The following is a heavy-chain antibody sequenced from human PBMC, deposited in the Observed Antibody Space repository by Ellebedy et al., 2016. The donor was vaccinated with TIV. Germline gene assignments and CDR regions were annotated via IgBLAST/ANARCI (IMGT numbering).Heavy chain of an antibody. CDR2: VKSNADGGTP. D-gene: IGHD2-15*01. CDR3: ATDHLFKLLGY. CDR1: GFTFAGAW. V-gene: IGHV3-15*07. J-gene: IGHJ4*02. Sequence: GESLKISCATSGFTFAGAWMNWVRQAPGKGLEWVGRVKSNADGGTPDYAAPGKGRFAISRDDSRATVQLQMNSLKTEDTAVYYCATDHLFKLLGYWGQGTLVTVSP.